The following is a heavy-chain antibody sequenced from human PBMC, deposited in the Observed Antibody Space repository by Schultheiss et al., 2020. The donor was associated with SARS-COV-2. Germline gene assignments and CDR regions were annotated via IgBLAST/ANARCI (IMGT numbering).Heavy chain of an antibody. CDR1: GYTFISYD. CDR3: ARAGYYYDSSGSRFFY. V-gene: IGHV1-2*02. Sequence: ASVKVSCKASGYTFISYDINWVRQATGQGPEWMGWMNPNSGGTEFAQKFQGRVTMTRDTSISTAYMELSRLRSDDTAVYYCARAGYYYDSSGSRFFYWGQGTLVTVSS. D-gene: IGHD3-22*01. J-gene: IGHJ4*02. CDR2: MNPNSGGT.